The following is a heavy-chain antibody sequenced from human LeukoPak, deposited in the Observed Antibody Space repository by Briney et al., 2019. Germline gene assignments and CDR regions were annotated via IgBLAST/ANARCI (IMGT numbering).Heavy chain of an antibody. CDR2: IYYGQTI. D-gene: IGHD4/OR15-4a*01. CDR1: AASISSSSHH. J-gene: IGHJ5*01. V-gene: IGHV4-39*01. CDR3: VRHDGRGGATMGAFDS. Sequence: SETLSLTCTISAASISSSSHHWGWICQSPGKGLEWIGSIYYGQTIYYNPSLNSRVTISVVTSKDHFTLQLNSVTAADTAVYYCVRHDGRGGATMGAFDSWGQGSLVTVSS.